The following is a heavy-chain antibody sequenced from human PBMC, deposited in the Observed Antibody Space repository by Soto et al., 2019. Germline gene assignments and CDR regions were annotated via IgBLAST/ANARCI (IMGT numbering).Heavy chain of an antibody. Sequence: SETLSLTCTVSGGSMTSSYWSWIRRPPGKGLEWIAYIYDTGISGYTPSTSYNPSLKSRVTMSVDASKSQFSLKLTSVTAADTAVYYCARGEDVFFYYGLDVWGQGITVTVSS. CDR2: IYDTGISGYTPST. CDR1: GGSMTSSY. CDR3: ARGEDVFFYYGLDV. V-gene: IGHV4-59*01. D-gene: IGHD3-10*02. J-gene: IGHJ6*02.